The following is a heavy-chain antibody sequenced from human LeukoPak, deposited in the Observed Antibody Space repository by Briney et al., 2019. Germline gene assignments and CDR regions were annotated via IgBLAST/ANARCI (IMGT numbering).Heavy chain of an antibody. J-gene: IGHJ4*02. D-gene: IGHD2-2*01. CDR3: AREAFRVVVPGAEIDH. CDR2: IKQDGSEK. Sequence: PGGSLRLSRAASGFTFSSYWMSWVRQAPGRGLEWVANIKQDGSEKYYVDSVKGRFTISRDNAKNSLYLQMNSLRAEDTAVYYWAREAFRVVVPGAEIDHWGQGTLVTVSS. V-gene: IGHV3-7*01. CDR1: GFTFSSYW.